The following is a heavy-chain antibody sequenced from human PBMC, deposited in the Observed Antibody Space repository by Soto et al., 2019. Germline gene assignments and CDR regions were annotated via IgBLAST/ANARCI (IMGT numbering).Heavy chain of an antibody. J-gene: IGHJ3*02. CDR1: GYTLTELS. CDR3: ATARDYIWGSYRSLVVGAFDI. V-gene: IGHV1-24*01. CDR2: VDPEDGET. Sequence: ASVKVSCKVSGYTLTELSMHWVRQAPGKGLEWMGGVDPEDGETIYEQKFQGRVTMTEDKTTDTAYMELSSLRSEYTAVYSCATARDYIWGSYRSLVVGAFDIWGQGTMVTVSS. D-gene: IGHD3-16*02.